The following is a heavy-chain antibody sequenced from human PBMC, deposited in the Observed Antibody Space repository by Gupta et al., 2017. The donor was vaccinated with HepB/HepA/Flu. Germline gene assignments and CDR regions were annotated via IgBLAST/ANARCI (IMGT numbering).Heavy chain of an antibody. CDR3: AKDREYSSSWYGALGDY. CDR2: ISGDGGST. Sequence: DVQLVESGGGVVQPGGSLRLSCAASGFTFDDYAMHWVRQAPGKGLEWVSLISGDGGSTYYADSVKGRFTISRDNSKNSLYLQMNSLRTEDTALYYCAKDREYSSSWYGALGDYWGQGTLVTVSS. V-gene: IGHV3-43*02. D-gene: IGHD6-13*01. J-gene: IGHJ4*02. CDR1: GFTFDDYA.